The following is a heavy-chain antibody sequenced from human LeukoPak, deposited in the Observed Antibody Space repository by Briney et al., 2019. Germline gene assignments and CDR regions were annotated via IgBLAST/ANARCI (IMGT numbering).Heavy chain of an antibody. CDR2: IYYSGTT. Sequence: SETLSLTCTVAGGSISNYYWSWIRQPPGKGLEWIGYIYYSGTTNYNPSLKSRVTISVDTSKNQFSLKLNSVTAADTAVYYCARGVYIAAAQYGYWGQGTLVTVSS. J-gene: IGHJ4*02. D-gene: IGHD6-13*01. V-gene: IGHV4-59*01. CDR1: GGSISNYY. CDR3: ARGVYIAAAQYGY.